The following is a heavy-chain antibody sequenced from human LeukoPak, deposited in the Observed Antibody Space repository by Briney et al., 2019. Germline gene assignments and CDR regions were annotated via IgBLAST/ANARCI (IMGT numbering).Heavy chain of an antibody. V-gene: IGHV4-39*07. CDR1: GGSISSSNYY. D-gene: IGHD5-24*01. Sequence: PSETLSLTCTVSGGSISSSNYYWGWIRQPPGKGLEWIGNIYYSGSTYYNPSLKSRVTISVDTSKNQFSLKLSSVTAAETAVYYCAREGRYRYGYNEYHSYMDIWGKGTTVTVSS. CDR3: AREGRYRYGYNEYHSYMDI. J-gene: IGHJ6*03. CDR2: IYYSGST.